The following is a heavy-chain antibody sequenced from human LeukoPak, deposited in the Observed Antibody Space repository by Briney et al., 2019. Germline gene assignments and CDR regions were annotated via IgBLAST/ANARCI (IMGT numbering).Heavy chain of an antibody. J-gene: IGHJ1*01. CDR1: GFTFSSYA. D-gene: IGHD1-14*01. V-gene: IGHV3-23*01. CDR3: AKRPRKLQGTHFQH. Sequence: PGGSLRLSCAASGFTFSSYAMSWVRQAPGKGLEWVPAISGSGGSTYYADSVKGRFTISRDNSKNTLYLQMNSLRAEDTAVYYCAKRPRKLQGTHFQHWGQGTLVTVSS. CDR2: ISGSGGST.